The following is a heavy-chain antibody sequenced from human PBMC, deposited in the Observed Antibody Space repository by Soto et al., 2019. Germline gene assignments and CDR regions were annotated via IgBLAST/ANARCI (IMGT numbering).Heavy chain of an antibody. Sequence: PSETLSLTCAVYGGSFSGYYWSWIRQPPGKGLEWIGEINPSGSTNYNPSLKSRVTISVDTSKNQFSLKLSSVTAADTAVYYCAGGYSSGWSYFDPWGQGTLVTVSS. CDR1: GGSFSGYY. V-gene: IGHV4-34*01. J-gene: IGHJ5*02. D-gene: IGHD6-19*01. CDR2: INPSGST. CDR3: AGGYSSGWSYFDP.